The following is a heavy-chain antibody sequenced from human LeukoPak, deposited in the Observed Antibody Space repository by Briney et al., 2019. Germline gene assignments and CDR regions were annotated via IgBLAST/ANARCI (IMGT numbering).Heavy chain of an antibody. D-gene: IGHD4-17*01. CDR1: GYTFTSYG. CDR3: ARDTALAVTLDY. Sequence: GASVKVSCKASGYTFTSYGLSWVRQAPGRGLEWMGWISAYNGNTNYAQKLQGRVTMTTDTSTSTAYMELRSLRSDDTAVYYCARDTALAVTLDYWGQGTLVTVSS. CDR2: ISAYNGNT. J-gene: IGHJ4*02. V-gene: IGHV1-18*01.